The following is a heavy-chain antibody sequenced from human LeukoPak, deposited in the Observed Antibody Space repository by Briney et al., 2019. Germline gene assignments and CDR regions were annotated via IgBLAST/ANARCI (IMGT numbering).Heavy chain of an antibody. J-gene: IGHJ4*02. D-gene: IGHD2-2*01. CDR1: GGSFSGYY. Sequence: SETLSLTCAVYGGSFSGYYWSWIRQPPGKGLEWIGEINHCGSTNYNPSLKSRVTISVDTSKNQFSLKLSSVTAADTAVYYCASREVVPAARDYWGQGTLVTVSS. CDR2: INHCGST. CDR3: ASREVVPAARDY. V-gene: IGHV4-34*01.